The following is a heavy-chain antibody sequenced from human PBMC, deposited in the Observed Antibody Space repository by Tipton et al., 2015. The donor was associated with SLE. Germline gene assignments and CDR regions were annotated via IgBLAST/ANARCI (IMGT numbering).Heavy chain of an antibody. D-gene: IGHD3-22*01. CDR3: ARGGYDSSGYSPHAFDI. Sequence: LRLSCTVSGDSISFHYWSWIRQPPGKGLEWIGYIYYSGSTTYNPSLKSRVTISVDTSKNQFSLKLSSVTAADTAVYYCARGGYDSSGYSPHAFDIWGQGTMVTVSS. J-gene: IGHJ3*02. V-gene: IGHV4-59*11. CDR1: GDSISFHY. CDR2: IYYSGST.